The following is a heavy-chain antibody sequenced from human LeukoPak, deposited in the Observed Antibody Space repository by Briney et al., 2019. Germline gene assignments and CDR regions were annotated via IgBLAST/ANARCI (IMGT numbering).Heavy chain of an antibody. CDR2: ISGSGGNT. D-gene: IGHD6-13*01. CDR1: GFTFSTYG. CDR3: AKDISTRWYSSTPLPGDY. Sequence: GGSLRLSCAASGFTFSTYGMTWVRQAPGKGLEWVSSISGSGGNTYYADSVKGRFTISRDNSKNTLYLQMSSLRAEDTAIYYCAKDISTRWYSSTPLPGDYWGQGTLVTVSS. V-gene: IGHV3-23*01. J-gene: IGHJ4*02.